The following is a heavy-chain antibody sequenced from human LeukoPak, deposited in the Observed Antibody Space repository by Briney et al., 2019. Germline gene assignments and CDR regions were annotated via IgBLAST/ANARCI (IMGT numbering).Heavy chain of an antibody. CDR2: IVVGSGNT. V-gene: IGHV1-58*01. CDR3: AAPKYSSSWYRGIDYYYYGMDV. Sequence: SVKVSCKASGFTFTSSAVQWVRQARGQRLEWIGWIVVGSGNTNYAQKFRERVTITRDMSTSTAYMELRSLRSEDTAVYYCAAPKYSSSWYRGIDYYYYGMDVWGQGTTVTVSS. CDR1: GFTFTSSA. J-gene: IGHJ6*02. D-gene: IGHD6-13*01.